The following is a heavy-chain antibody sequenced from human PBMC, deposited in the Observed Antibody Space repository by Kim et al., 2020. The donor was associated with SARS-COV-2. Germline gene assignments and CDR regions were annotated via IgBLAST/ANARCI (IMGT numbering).Heavy chain of an antibody. CDR3: ARDQYCGGDCYSYGMDV. D-gene: IGHD2-21*02. Sequence: GGSLRLSCAASGFTFSSYGMHWVRQAPGKGLEWVAVIWYDGSNKYYADSVKGRFTIPRDNSKNTLYLQMNSLRAEDTAVYYCARDQYCGGDCYSYGMDVWGQGTTVTVSS. CDR2: IWYDGSNK. V-gene: IGHV3-33*01. J-gene: IGHJ6*02. CDR1: GFTFSSYG.